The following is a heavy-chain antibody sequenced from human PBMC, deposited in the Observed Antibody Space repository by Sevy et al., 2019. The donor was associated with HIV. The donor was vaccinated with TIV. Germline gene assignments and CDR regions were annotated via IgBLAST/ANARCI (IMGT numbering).Heavy chain of an antibody. Sequence: GRSLRLSCAASGFSFSSHGMHWVRQAPGKGLEWMSYIQYDGSNKDYADSVKGRFTISRDNSKNTLYLQMNSLRVEDTAVFYCVKEGGGEGGDHWGQGTLVTVSS. V-gene: IGHV3-30*02. CDR3: VKEGGGEGGDH. CDR1: GFSFSSHG. CDR2: IQYDGSNK. J-gene: IGHJ4*02. D-gene: IGHD2-21*01.